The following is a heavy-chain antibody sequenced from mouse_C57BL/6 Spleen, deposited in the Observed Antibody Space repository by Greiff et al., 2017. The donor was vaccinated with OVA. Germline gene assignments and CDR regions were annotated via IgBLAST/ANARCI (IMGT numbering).Heavy chain of an antibody. J-gene: IGHJ3*01. CDR2: IDPEDGET. D-gene: IGHD1-1*02. V-gene: IGHV14-2*01. CDR3: ARDYHPPWGFAY. Sequence: VQLQQSGAELVKPGASVKLSCTASGFNIQDYYMHWVKQRTEQGLEWIGRIDPEDGETKYAPKFQGKATITADTSNNTAYLQLRSLRSEDTAVYYCARDYHPPWGFAYWGQGTLVTVSA. CDR1: GFNIQDYY.